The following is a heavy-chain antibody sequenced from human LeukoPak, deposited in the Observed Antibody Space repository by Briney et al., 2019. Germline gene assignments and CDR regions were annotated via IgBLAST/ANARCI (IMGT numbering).Heavy chain of an antibody. CDR2: ISSSGSTI. V-gene: IGHV3-11*04. CDR1: GFTVSSNY. D-gene: IGHD3-22*01. J-gene: IGHJ4*02. CDR3: ARDMHDSSGYYYFDY. Sequence: PGGSLRLSCAASGFTVSSNYMSWVRQAPGKGLEWVSYISSSGSTIYYADSVKGRFTISRDNAKNSLYLQMNSLRAEDTAVYYCARDMHDSSGYYYFDYWGQGTLVTVSS.